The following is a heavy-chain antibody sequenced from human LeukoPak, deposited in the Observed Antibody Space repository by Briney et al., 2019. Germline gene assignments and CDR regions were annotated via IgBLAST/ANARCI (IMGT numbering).Heavy chain of an antibody. Sequence: KPSETLSLTCTVSGGSISSYYWSWIRQPPGKGLEWIGYIYYRGSTNYNPSLKSRVTISVDTSKNQFSLKLSSVTAADTAVYYCARADTARIFDYWGQGTLVTVSS. CDR2: IYYRGST. J-gene: IGHJ4*02. CDR3: ARADTARIFDY. V-gene: IGHV4-59*01. D-gene: IGHD5-18*01. CDR1: GGSISSYY.